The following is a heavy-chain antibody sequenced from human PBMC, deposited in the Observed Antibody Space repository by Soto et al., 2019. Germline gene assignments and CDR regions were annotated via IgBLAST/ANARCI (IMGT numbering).Heavy chain of an antibody. Sequence: ASVKVSCKASGYTFTSYGISWVRQAPGQGLEWMGWISAYNGNTNYAQKLQGRVTMTTDTSTSTAYMELRSLRSDDTAVYYCARGSEVIIAVAGTGVDYWGQGTLVTVSS. CDR2: ISAYNGNT. CDR1: GYTFTSYG. D-gene: IGHD6-19*01. CDR3: ARGSEVIIAVAGTGVDY. J-gene: IGHJ4*02. V-gene: IGHV1-18*04.